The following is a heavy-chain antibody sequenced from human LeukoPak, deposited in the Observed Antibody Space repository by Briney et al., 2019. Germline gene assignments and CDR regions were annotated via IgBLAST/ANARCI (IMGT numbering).Heavy chain of an antibody. V-gene: IGHV4-38-2*02. Sequence: SETLSLTCTVSGYSISSGYYWGWIRQPPGKGLEWIGSIYHSGSTYYNPSLKSRVTISVDTSKNQFSLKLSSVTAADTAVYYCARAGGDYDAYFDYWGQGTLVTVSS. D-gene: IGHD4-17*01. CDR3: ARAGGDYDAYFDY. CDR1: GYSISSGYY. CDR2: IYHSGST. J-gene: IGHJ4*02.